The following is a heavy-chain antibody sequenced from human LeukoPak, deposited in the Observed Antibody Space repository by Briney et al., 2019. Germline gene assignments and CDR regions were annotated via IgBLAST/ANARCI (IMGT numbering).Heavy chain of an antibody. Sequence: PSETLSLTCIVSGGSISSSIYYWAWIRQPPGKGLERIGSIYYSGSTYYNPSLKSRVTISVDTSKNQFSLKLSSVTAADTAVYYCARHSRRAGGSNWFDPWGQGTLVTVSS. CDR3: ARHSRRAGGSNWFDP. CDR1: GGSISSSIYY. V-gene: IGHV4-39*01. D-gene: IGHD4-23*01. CDR2: IYYSGST. J-gene: IGHJ5*02.